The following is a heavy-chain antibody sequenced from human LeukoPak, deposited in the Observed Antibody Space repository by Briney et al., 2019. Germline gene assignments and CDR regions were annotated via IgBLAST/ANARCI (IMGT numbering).Heavy chain of an antibody. CDR3: ARVPVRGDKYYYYYYGMDV. CDR2: IGTAGDT. V-gene: IGHV3-13*01. CDR1: GFTFSSYD. J-gene: IGHJ6*02. D-gene: IGHD3-10*01. Sequence: PGGSLRLSCAASGFTFSSYDMHWVRQATGKGLEWVSAIGTAGDTYYPGSVKGRFTISRENAKNSLYLQMNSLRAGDTAVYYCARVPVRGDKYYYYYYGMDVWGQGTTVTVSS.